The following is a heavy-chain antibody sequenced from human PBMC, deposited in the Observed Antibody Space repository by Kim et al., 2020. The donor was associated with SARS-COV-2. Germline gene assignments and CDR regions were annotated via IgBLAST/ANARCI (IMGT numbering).Heavy chain of an antibody. J-gene: IGHJ6*02. D-gene: IGHD1-26*01. V-gene: IGHV3-21*01. Sequence: DSVKGRFTISRDNAKNSLYLQMNSLRAEDKAVYYCARGRGVSYYYGMDVWGQGTTVTVSS. CDR3: ARGRGVSYYYGMDV.